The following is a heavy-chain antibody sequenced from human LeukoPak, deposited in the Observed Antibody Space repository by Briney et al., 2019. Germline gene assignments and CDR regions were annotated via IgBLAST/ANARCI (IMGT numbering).Heavy chain of an antibody. D-gene: IGHD3-10*01. CDR1: GGSFSGYC. CDR2: INHSGST. J-gene: IGHJ6*03. Sequence: SETLSLTCAVYGGSFSGYCWSWIRQPPGKGLGWIGEINHSGSTNYNPSLTSRVTISVDTSKNQFSLKLSSVTAADTAVYYCARGSLRGYYYYYYMDVWGKGTTVTVSS. CDR3: ARGSLRGYYYYYYMDV. V-gene: IGHV4-34*01.